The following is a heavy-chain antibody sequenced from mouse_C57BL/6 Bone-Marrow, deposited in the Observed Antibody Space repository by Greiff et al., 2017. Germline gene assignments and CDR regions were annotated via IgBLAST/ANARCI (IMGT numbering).Heavy chain of an antibody. Sequence: VQLQQSVAELVRPGASVKLSCTASGFNIKNTYMHWVKQRPEQGLEWIGRIDPANGNTKYAPKFPGKAPITADTSSNTAYLQLSSLTSEDTAIYYCARRYYYGSSPYYFDYWGQGTTLTVSS. V-gene: IGHV14-3*01. CDR3: ARRYYYGSSPYYFDY. D-gene: IGHD1-1*01. CDR1: GFNIKNTY. CDR2: IDPANGNT. J-gene: IGHJ2*01.